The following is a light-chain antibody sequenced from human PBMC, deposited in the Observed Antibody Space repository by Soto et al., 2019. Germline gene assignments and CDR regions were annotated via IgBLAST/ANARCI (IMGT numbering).Light chain of an antibody. J-gene: IGKJ5*01. CDR1: QSISSY. CDR2: AAS. V-gene: IGKV1-39*01. CDR3: QQSYSNPIT. Sequence: DIQVPQSLSSVSASVGERVTITCRASQSISSYLNWYQQKKGKAPKILIYAASSLQSGVPSRFSGSGSGTDFTLAISSLQPEDFETYYCQQSYSNPITFGQGTRLEIK.